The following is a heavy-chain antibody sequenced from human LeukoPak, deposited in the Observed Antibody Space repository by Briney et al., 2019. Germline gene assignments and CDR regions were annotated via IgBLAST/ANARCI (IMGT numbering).Heavy chain of an antibody. CDR1: GFTFSSYE. CDR2: ISSSGSTI. V-gene: IGHV3-48*03. J-gene: IGHJ4*02. Sequence: GGSLRLSCAASGFTFSSYEMNWVRQAPGKGLEWVSYISSSGSTIYYADSVKGRFTISRDNAKNPLYLQMNSLRAEDTAVYYCARYSNWDVDYWGQGTLVTVSS. D-gene: IGHD4-11*01. CDR3: ARYSNWDVDY.